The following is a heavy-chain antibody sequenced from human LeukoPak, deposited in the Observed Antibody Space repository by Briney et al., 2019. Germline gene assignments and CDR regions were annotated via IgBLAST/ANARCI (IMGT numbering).Heavy chain of an antibody. CDR1: GFTFSSYA. J-gene: IGHJ4*02. CDR3: ARDRSRGYCTNGVCYTLGFDY. Sequence: GGSLRLSCAASGFTFSSYAMHWVRQAPGKGLEWVAVISYDGSNKYYADSVKGRFTISRDNSKNKLYLQMNSLRAEDTAVYYCARDRSRGYCTNGVCYTLGFDYWGQGTLVTVSS. CDR2: ISYDGSNK. D-gene: IGHD2-8*01. V-gene: IGHV3-30-3*01.